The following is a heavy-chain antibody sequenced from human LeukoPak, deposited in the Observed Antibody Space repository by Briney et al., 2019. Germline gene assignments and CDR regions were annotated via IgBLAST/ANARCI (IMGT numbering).Heavy chain of an antibody. V-gene: IGHV4-39*01. J-gene: IGHJ5*01. CDR3: ARVTTGSTTLDS. Sequence: SETLSLTCTVSGGSISSTTYYWGWIRQPPGKGLEWIGSVYYTGGTYNNPSLKSRLTISIDASRNQFSLKLSSVTAADTAVFYCARVTTGSTTLDSWGQGILVTVSS. CDR2: VYYTGGT. CDR1: GGSISSTTYY. D-gene: IGHD1-1*01.